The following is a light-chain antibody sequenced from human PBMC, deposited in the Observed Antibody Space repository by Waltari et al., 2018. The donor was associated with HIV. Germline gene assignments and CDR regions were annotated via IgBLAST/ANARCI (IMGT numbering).Light chain of an antibody. CDR2: EVS. J-gene: IGLJ1*01. CDR3: CSYAGSGDV. CDR1: SSDVGSYNL. V-gene: IGLV2-23*02. Sequence: QSALTQPASVSGSPGQSITISCTGTSSDVGSYNLVSWYQQHPGKAPKLMSYEVSKRPSGVSNRFSGSKSGNTASLTISGLQAEDEADYYCCSYAGSGDVFGTGTKVTVL.